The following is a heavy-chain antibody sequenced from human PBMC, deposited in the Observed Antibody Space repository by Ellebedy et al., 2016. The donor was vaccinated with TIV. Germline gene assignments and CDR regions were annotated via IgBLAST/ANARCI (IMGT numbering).Heavy chain of an antibody. Sequence: AASVKVSCKTSGYTFTSYGVSWVRQAPGQGLEWMGWISGINGKTKYARTVQGRVTLTTYTAARTVYMELTSLRSDDTAVYYCARDNTVGGTNWFDPWGQGTLVIVSS. J-gene: IGHJ5*02. V-gene: IGHV1-18*01. D-gene: IGHD6-19*01. CDR3: ARDNTVGGTNWFDP. CDR2: ISGINGKT. CDR1: GYTFTSYG.